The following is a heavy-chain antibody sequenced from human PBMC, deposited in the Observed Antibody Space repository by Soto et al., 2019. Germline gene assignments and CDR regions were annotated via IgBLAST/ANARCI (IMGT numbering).Heavy chain of an antibody. V-gene: IGHV5-51*01. CDR1: GDIFTNNW. J-gene: IGHJ4*02. Sequence: GESLKISCKGFGDIFTNNWIGWVRQMPGEGLEWMGTIYPGDSDTRYSPSFQGLVTISADKSISTAYLQWSSLKASDTAIFYCARYSGSYWHYFDSWGQGTLVTVSS. D-gene: IGHD1-26*01. CDR3: ARYSGSYWHYFDS. CDR2: IYPGDSDT.